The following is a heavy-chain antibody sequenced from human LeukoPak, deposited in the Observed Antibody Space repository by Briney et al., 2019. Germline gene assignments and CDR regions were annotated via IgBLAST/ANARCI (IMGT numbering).Heavy chain of an antibody. J-gene: IGHJ4*02. CDR2: ISSSSSYI. CDR3: ASEYSSGWAVPGY. CDR1: GFTFSSYS. D-gene: IGHD6-19*01. Sequence: GGSLGLSCAASGFTFSSYSMNWVRQAPGKGLEWVSSISSSSSYIYYADSVKGRFTISRDNAKNSLYLQMNSLRAEDTAVYYCASEYSSGWAVPGYWGQGTLVTVSS. V-gene: IGHV3-21*01.